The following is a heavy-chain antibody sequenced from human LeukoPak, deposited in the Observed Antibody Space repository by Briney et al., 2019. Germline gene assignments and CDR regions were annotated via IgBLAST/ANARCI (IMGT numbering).Heavy chain of an antibody. J-gene: IGHJ3*02. V-gene: IGHV3-48*02. CDR2: ISSGSGTI. Sequence: GGSLRLSCAASGFTFSDYSMNWVRQAPGKGLEWVSYISSGSGTIYYADSVKGRFTNSRDNAKNSLYLQMNSLRDEDTAVYYCARVTRIFLYAFDIWGQGTMVTVSS. CDR3: ARVTRIFLYAFDI. CDR1: GFTFSDYS. D-gene: IGHD2-15*01.